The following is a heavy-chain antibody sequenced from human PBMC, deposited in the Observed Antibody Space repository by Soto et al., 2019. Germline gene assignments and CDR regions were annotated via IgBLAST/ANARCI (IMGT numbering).Heavy chain of an antibody. V-gene: IGHV4-4*02. CDR2: IYHGGTT. J-gene: IGHJ4*02. CDR3: ASYLNYDFWRDGGRHFYFDY. D-gene: IGHD3-3*01. Sequence: QVQLQESGPGLVKPSGTLSLTCAVSGGSISSSYWWNWVRQTPRGGLEWIGKIYHGGTTNYNPSLTNRVTISVYKCKNLSCLKLTSVTAADTAVYYCASYLNYDFWRDGGRHFYFDYWGRGILATVSS. CDR1: GGSISSSYW.